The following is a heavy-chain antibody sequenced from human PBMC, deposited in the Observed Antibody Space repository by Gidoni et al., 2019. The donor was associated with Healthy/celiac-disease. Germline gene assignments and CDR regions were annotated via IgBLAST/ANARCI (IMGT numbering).Heavy chain of an antibody. J-gene: IGHJ3*02. Sequence: QVQLVQSGAEVKKPGASVKVSCKASGYTFTSYGISWVRQAPGQGLEWMGWISAYNGNTNYAQKLQGRVTMTTDTSTSTAYMELRSLRSDDTAVYYCARGGPFGPHLTRKSIATSWGAFDIWGQGTMVTVSS. CDR3: ARGGPFGPHLTRKSIATSWGAFDI. V-gene: IGHV1-18*01. CDR1: GYTFTSYG. CDR2: ISAYNGNT. D-gene: IGHD6-6*01.